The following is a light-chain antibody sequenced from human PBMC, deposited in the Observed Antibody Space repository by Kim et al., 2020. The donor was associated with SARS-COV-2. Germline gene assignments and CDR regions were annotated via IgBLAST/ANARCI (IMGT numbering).Light chain of an antibody. Sequence: SASVGDRVTIPCRASQDIRNDLGWYQQKPGRAPKLLVYAASNLQSGVPSRFSGSGSGTDFTLTISSLQPEDFATYYCLHDYTYPRAFGQGTKLEI. V-gene: IGKV1-6*01. CDR3: LHDYTYPRA. CDR2: AAS. CDR1: QDIRND. J-gene: IGKJ2*01.